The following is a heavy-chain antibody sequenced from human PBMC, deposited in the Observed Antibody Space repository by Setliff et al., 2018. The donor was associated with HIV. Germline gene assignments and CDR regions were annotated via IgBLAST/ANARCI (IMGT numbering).Heavy chain of an antibody. CDR2: IFYSGHT. D-gene: IGHD3-10*01. CDR3: TRGRLLWSGSYYYYYMDV. J-gene: IGHJ6*03. V-gene: IGHV4-39*01. CDR1: GGSISSSSYY. Sequence: SETLSLTCTVSGGSISSSSYYWGWIRQPPGKGLEWIGNIFYSGHTYYNPSLRSRVTISVDTSKNQFSLNLRSVTAADTAVYYCTRGRLLWSGSYYYYYMDVWGKGTTVTVSS.